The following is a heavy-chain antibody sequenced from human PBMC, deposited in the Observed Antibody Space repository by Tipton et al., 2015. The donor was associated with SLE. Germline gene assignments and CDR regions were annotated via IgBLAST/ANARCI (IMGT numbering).Heavy chain of an antibody. CDR2: IYYSGST. V-gene: IGHV4-59*11. CDR3: ARGMWQWLVEEGYYFDY. J-gene: IGHJ4*02. CDR1: GGSISSHY. D-gene: IGHD6-19*01. Sequence: TLSLTCTVSGGSISSHYWSWIRQHPGKGLEWIGYIYYSGSTYYNPSLKSRVTISVDTSKNQFSLKLSSVTAADTAVYYCARGMWQWLVEEGYYFDYWGQGTLVTVSS.